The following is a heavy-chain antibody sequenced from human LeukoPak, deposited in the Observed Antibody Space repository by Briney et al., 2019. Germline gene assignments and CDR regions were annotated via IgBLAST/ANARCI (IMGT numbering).Heavy chain of an antibody. Sequence: SETLSLTCAVSGGSISSSNWWSWVRQPPGKGLEWIGEIYHSGSTNYNPSLKSRVTISVDKSKNQFSLKLSSVTAADTAVYYCARDALVVAATNYFDYWGQGTLVTVSS. V-gene: IGHV4-4*02. CDR1: GGSISSSNW. J-gene: IGHJ4*02. CDR2: IYHSGST. CDR3: ARDALVVAATNYFDY. D-gene: IGHD2-15*01.